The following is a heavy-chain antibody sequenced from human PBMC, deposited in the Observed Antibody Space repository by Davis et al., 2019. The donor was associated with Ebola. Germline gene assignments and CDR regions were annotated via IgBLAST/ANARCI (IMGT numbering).Heavy chain of an antibody. D-gene: IGHD5-12*01. Sequence: GGSLRLSCAASGFTFSSYAMHWVRQAPAKGLEWVAVISYDGSNKYYADSVKGRFTISRDNSKNTLYLQMNGLRAEDTAVYYCAQGYSGYDGYYYYGMDVWGQGTTVTVSS. CDR3: AQGYSGYDGYYYYGMDV. J-gene: IGHJ6*02. CDR2: ISYDGSNK. V-gene: IGHV3-30-3*01. CDR1: GFTFSSYA.